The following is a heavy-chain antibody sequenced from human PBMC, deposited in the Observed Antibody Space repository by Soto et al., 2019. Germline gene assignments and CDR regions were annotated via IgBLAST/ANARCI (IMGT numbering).Heavy chain of an antibody. J-gene: IGHJ3*02. Sequence: GGSLGLSCAASGFTFSSYGMHWVRQAPGKGLEWVAVIWYDGSNKYYADSVKGRFTISRDNSKNTLYLQMNSLRSEDTAVYYCARPGYGDYDDAFDIWGQGTMVTVSS. V-gene: IGHV3-33*01. CDR3: ARPGYGDYDDAFDI. CDR1: GFTFSSYG. CDR2: IWYDGSNK. D-gene: IGHD4-17*01.